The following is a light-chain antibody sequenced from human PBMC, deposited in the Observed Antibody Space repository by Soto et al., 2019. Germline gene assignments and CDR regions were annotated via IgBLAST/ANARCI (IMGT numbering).Light chain of an antibody. J-gene: IGKJ2*01. V-gene: IGKV1-39*01. CDR3: QQSYSTPT. CDR1: QSISSY. Sequence: DIQMTQSPSSLSASVGDRVTITCRASQSISSYLNWYQQKPGKAPKLLIYAASSLQSGVPSRFSGSGSGTDFTLTISSLQPEYFPTYYCQQSYSTPTFGQGTKLEIK. CDR2: AAS.